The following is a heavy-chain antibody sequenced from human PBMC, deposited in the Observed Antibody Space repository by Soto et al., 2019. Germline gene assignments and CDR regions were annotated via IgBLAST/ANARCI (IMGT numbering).Heavy chain of an antibody. D-gene: IGHD3-9*01. V-gene: IGHV4-31*03. CDR3: ARARLRYFDWSPYYFDY. CDR1: GGSISSGGYY. J-gene: IGHJ4*02. CDR2: VYYSGST. Sequence: QVQLQESGPGLVKPSQTLSLTCTVSGGSISSGGYYWSWIRQHPGKGLEWIGYVYYSGSTYYNPSLKSRVTISVDTSKNQFSLKLSSVTAADTAVYYCARARLRYFDWSPYYFDYWGQGTLVTVSS.